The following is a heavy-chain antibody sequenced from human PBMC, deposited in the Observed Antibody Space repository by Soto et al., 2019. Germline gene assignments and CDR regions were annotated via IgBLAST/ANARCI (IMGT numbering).Heavy chain of an antibody. J-gene: IGHJ4*01. V-gene: IGHV3-23*01. CDR3: AKEVNYDMLAGYYYY. Sequence: EVQLLESGGGLVRPGESLRLSCAASGFTLSNYGMTWVRQAPGKGLQWVSTIRGRGGTTYYADSVKGRFTISRDDSRNTLYLQMNSLRVEDTAVYFCAKEVNYDMLAGYYYYWGHGTLVTVSS. CDR1: GFTLSNYG. CDR2: IRGRGGTT. D-gene: IGHD3-9*01.